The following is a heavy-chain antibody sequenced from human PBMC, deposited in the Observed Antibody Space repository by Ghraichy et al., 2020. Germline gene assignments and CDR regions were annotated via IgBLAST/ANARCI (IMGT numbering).Heavy chain of an antibody. J-gene: IGHJ4*02. D-gene: IGHD5-24*01. CDR2: IIPIFGTA. CDR1: GGTFSSYA. V-gene: IGHV1-69*13. CDR3: ARDEPGDGYNYYFDY. Sequence: SVKVSCKASGGTFSSYAISWVRQAPGQGLEWMGGIIPIFGTANYAQKFQGRVTITADESTSTAYMELSSLRSEDTAVYYCARDEPGDGYNYYFDYWGQGTLVTVSS.